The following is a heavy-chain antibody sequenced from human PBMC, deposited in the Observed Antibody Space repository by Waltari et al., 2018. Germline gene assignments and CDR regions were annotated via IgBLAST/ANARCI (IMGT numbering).Heavy chain of an antibody. CDR2: IYTSGST. Sequence: QVQLQESGPGLVKPSETLSLTCTVSGGSISSYYWSWIRQPAGKGLEWIGRIYTSGSTNYTPSLKSRVTMSVDTSKNQCSLKLSSVTAADTAVYYCARDVIVVVPAATDYYYYYYMDVWGKGTTVTISS. V-gene: IGHV4-4*07. CDR1: GGSISSYY. CDR3: ARDVIVVVPAATDYYYYYYMDV. D-gene: IGHD2-2*01. J-gene: IGHJ6*03.